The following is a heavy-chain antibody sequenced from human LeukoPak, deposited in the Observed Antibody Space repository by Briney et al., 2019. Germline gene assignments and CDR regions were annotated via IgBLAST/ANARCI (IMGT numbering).Heavy chain of an antibody. D-gene: IGHD5-18*01. CDR2: ISSSSSYI. J-gene: IGHJ3*02. Sequence: PGGSLRLSCAASGFTFSSYSMNGVRQSPGKGLEGVSSISSSSSYIYYADSVKGRFTISRDNPKISLYLQMHSLRAEDTAVYYCARGIQFLEAFDIWGQGTMVTVSS. CDR3: ARGIQFLEAFDI. V-gene: IGHV3-21*01. CDR1: GFTFSSYS.